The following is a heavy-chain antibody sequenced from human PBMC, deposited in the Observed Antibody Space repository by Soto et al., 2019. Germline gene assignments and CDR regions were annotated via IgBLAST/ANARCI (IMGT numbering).Heavy chain of an antibody. CDR1: GFTFSSYG. CDR2: ISYDGSNK. J-gene: IGHJ4*02. Sequence: QVQLVESGGGVVQPGRSLRLSCAASGFTFSSYGMHWVRQAPGKGLEWVAVISYDGSNKYYADSVKGRFTISRDNSKNTLYLQMSSLRAEDTAVYYCAKDLSSGDFDYWGQGTLVTVSS. D-gene: IGHD6-19*01. CDR3: AKDLSSGDFDY. V-gene: IGHV3-30*18.